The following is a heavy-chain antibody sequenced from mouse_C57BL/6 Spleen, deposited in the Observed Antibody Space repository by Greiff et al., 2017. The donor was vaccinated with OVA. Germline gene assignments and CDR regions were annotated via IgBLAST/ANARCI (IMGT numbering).Heavy chain of an antibody. D-gene: IGHD1-1*01. CDR3: ARGGYGSVYFDY. V-gene: IGHV1-82*01. CDR2: IYPGDGDT. CDR1: GYAFSSSW. Sequence: QVQLQQSGPELVKPGASVKISCKASGYAFSSSWMNWVKQRPGTGLEWIGRIYPGDGDTNYIGKFKGKATLTADKSSSTAYMQLSSLPSEDSAVYFCARGGYGSVYFDYWGQGTTLTVSS. J-gene: IGHJ2*01.